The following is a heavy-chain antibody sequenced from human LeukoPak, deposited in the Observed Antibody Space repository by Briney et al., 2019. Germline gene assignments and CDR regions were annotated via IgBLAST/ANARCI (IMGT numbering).Heavy chain of an antibody. CDR3: ASGLLTWWFDP. V-gene: IGHV3-21*01. Sequence: GGSLRLSCAASGFIFSSYSMNWVRQAPGKGLEWVSSISSSSSYIYYADSVKGRFTISRDNAKNSLYLQMNSLRAEDTAVYYCASGLLTWWFDPWGQGTLVTVSS. CDR2: ISSSSSYI. J-gene: IGHJ5*02. CDR1: GFIFSSYS. D-gene: IGHD4/OR15-4a*01.